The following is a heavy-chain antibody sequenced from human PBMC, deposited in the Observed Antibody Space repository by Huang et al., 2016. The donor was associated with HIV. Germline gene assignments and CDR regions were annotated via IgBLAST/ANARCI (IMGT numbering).Heavy chain of an antibody. Sequence: EVQMVESGGGLVQRGTYMRLSCAACGCTFGDFNMNWVRQAPCKGLECISCISSIINSKLYSDSVKGRFTISRDNARNSLYLQLKSLIVEDTAVYYCARESCSGGTCYLFDFWGQGVLVTVSS. CDR3: ARESCSGGTCYLFDF. CDR1: GCTFGDFN. J-gene: IGHJ4*02. D-gene: IGHD2-15*01. V-gene: IGHV3-48*04. CDR2: ISSIINSK.